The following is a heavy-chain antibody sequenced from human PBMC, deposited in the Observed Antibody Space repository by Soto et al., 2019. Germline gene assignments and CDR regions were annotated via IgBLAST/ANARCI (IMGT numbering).Heavy chain of an antibody. CDR2: ISSSSSTI. D-gene: IGHD6-13*01. V-gene: IGHV3-48*01. CDR3: ARHPERIAQIGWFDP. Sequence: EVQLVESGGGLVQPGGSLRLSCAASGFTFSSYSMNWVRQAPGKGLEWVSYISSSSSTIYYQDSVKGRFTISRDNAKNSLYMQMNSLRAEDTAVYYCARHPERIAQIGWFDPGGQGTLVTVSS. CDR1: GFTFSSYS. J-gene: IGHJ5*02.